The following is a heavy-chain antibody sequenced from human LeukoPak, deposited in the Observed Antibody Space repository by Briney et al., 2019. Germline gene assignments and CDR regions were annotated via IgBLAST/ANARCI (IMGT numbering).Heavy chain of an antibody. V-gene: IGHV4-39*01. J-gene: IGHJ4*02. D-gene: IGHD2-8*02. CDR2: ICYSGST. CDR1: GGSISSSSYY. Sequence: PSETLSLTXTVSGGSISSSSYYWGWIRQPPGKGLEWIGSICYSGSTYYNPSLKSRVTISVDTSKNQFSLKLSSVTAADTAVYYCARHTGDYWGQGTLVTVSS. CDR3: ARHTGDY.